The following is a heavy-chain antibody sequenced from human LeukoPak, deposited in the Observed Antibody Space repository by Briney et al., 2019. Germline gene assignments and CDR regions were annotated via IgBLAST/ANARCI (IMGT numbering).Heavy chain of an antibody. Sequence: GGSLRLSCAASGFTFSNYGLSWVLQAPGKGLEWVSAISGGGSATYYADSVKGRFTISRDNSKNTLFLQMNTLRADDTAVYYCAGGAGVYYYGMDVWGQGTSVTVSS. CDR1: GFTFSNYG. CDR3: AGGAGVYYYGMDV. J-gene: IGHJ6*02. CDR2: ISGGGSAT. V-gene: IGHV3-23*01.